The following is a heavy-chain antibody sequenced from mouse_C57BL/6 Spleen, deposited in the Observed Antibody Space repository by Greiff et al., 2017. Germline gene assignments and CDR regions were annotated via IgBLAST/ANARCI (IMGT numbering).Heavy chain of an antibody. CDR3: VPKSYYGSSYEAMDY. D-gene: IGHD1-1*01. Sequence: VMLVESGAELMKPGASVKLSCKATGYTFTGYWIEWVKQRPGHGLEWIGEILPGSGSTNYNEKFKGKATFTADTSSNTAYMQLSSLTTEDSAIYYCVPKSYYGSSYEAMDYWGQGTSVTVSS. CDR2: ILPGSGST. J-gene: IGHJ4*01. V-gene: IGHV1-9*01. CDR1: GYTFTGYW.